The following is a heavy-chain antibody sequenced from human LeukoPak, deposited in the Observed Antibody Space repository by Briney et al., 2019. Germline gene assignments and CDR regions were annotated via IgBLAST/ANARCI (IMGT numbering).Heavy chain of an antibody. Sequence: QPGGSLRLSCAASGFTFSDYYMSWVRQTPGKGLEWVSGISGGGGTTYYADSVKGRFTISRDNSKNTVYLQMNSLRVEDTAVHYCARRAGGRCNGDDAFDIWGQGTMVTVSS. CDR2: ISGGGGTT. V-gene: IGHV3-23*01. J-gene: IGHJ3*02. CDR3: ARRAGGRCNGDDAFDI. D-gene: IGHD4-17*01. CDR1: GFTFSDYY.